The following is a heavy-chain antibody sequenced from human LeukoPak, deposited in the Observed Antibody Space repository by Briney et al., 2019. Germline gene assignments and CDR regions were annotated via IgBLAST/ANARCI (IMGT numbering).Heavy chain of an antibody. J-gene: IGHJ4*02. CDR1: GFTFSDSY. D-gene: IGHD6-19*01. V-gene: IGHV3-11*04. CDR3: ARDRYSSGWYPADY. Sequence: GGSLRLSCAASGFTFSDSYMTWIRQAPGKGLEWVSYISNSGSSIYYADSVKGRFTTSRDNAKSSLYLQMNSLRAEDTAVYYRARDRYSSGWYPADYWGQGTLVTVSS. CDR2: ISNSGSSI.